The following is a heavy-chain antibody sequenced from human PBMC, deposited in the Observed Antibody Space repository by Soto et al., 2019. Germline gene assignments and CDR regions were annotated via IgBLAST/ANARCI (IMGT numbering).Heavy chain of an antibody. V-gene: IGHV4-31*03. CDR1: GGSISSGGDY. CDR3: ARAVVYDFWSGYYRNEYFQH. Sequence: SETLSLTCTVSGGSISSGGDYWSSVRQHPGKGLEWIGYIYYSGSTYYNPSLKSRVNIYVDTSKNQFSLKLSSVTAADTAVYSCARAVVYDFWSGYYRNEYFQHCGQATLVTVSS. D-gene: IGHD3-3*01. CDR2: IYYSGST. J-gene: IGHJ1*01.